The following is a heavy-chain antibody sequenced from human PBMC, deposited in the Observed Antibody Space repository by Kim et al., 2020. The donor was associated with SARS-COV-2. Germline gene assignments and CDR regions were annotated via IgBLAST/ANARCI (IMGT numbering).Heavy chain of an antibody. CDR3: AREGVAGASGVDY. J-gene: IGHJ4*02. Sequence: GGSLRLSCTASGFTVSSNYMSWVRQAPGKGLEWVSIIYSGGSTYYADSVKGRFTISRDNSKNTLYLQMNSLRAEDTAVYYCAREGVAGASGVDYWGQGTLGTVSS. CDR2: IYSGGST. D-gene: IGHD6-19*01. V-gene: IGHV3-66*02. CDR1: GFTVSSNY.